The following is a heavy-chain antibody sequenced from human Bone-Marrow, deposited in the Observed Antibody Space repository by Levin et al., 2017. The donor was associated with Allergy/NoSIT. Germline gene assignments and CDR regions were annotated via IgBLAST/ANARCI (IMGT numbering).Heavy chain of an antibody. D-gene: IGHD3-22*01. V-gene: IGHV4-39*01. J-gene: IGHJ4*02. Sequence: SETLSLTCTVSGGSISSSNYYWGWIRQPPGKGLEWIGSIYYSGSTYYNPSLKSRVTISVDTSKNQFSLKLSSVTAADTAVYYCARRGGYDSSGYYGSDSGQGTLVTVTS. CDR3: ARRGGYDSSGYYGSD. CDR1: GGSISSSNYY. CDR2: IYYSGST.